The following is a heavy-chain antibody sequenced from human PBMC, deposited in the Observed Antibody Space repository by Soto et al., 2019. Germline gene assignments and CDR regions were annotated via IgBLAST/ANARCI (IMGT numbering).Heavy chain of an antibody. V-gene: IGHV3-23*01. CDR1: GFTFSSYA. J-gene: IGHJ3*02. CDR2: ISGCGGST. D-gene: IGHD6-19*01. Sequence: GGSLRLSCAASGFTFSSYAMSWVRQAPGKGLEWVSAISGCGGSTYYADSVKGRFTISRDNSKNTLYLQMNSLRAEDTAVYYCAKDTSSGPTGECLDIWGQGTMVTVSS. CDR3: AKDTSSGPTGECLDI.